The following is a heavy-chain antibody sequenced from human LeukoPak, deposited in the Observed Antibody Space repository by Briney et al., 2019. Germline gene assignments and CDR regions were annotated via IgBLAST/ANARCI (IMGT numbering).Heavy chain of an antibody. Sequence: SETLSLTCTVSGGSISSGGYYWSWIRQHPVKGLEWIESMYYSGTNYYNPSLKSRVTISGDTAKKQFSLKLSSVTAADTAVYYCARGGSGYPVDYWGQGTLVTVSS. CDR1: GGSISSGGYY. D-gene: IGHD3-22*01. J-gene: IGHJ4*02. CDR2: MYYSGTN. V-gene: IGHV4-31*03. CDR3: ARGGSGYPVDY.